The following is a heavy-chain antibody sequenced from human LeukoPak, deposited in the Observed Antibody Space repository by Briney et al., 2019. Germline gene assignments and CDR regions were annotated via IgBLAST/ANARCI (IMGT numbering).Heavy chain of an antibody. CDR3: ARGGNWDFDY. Sequence: SETLSLTCAVSGDPINSIDWWSWVRQSPARGLEWIGEIYHSGGTNYNPSLKSRVTMFFDESKNHFSLKLNSVTAADTAVYYCARGGNWDFDYWGQGVLVIVSS. CDR2: IYHSGGT. D-gene: IGHD7-27*01. V-gene: IGHV4-4*02. CDR1: GDPINSIDW. J-gene: IGHJ4*02.